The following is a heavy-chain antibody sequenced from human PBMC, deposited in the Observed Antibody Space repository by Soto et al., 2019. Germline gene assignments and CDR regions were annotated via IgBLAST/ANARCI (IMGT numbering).Heavy chain of an antibody. Sequence: ASVKVSCKASGYTFTSYGISWVRQAPGQGLEWMGWISAYNGNTNYAQKLQGRVTMTTDTSTSTAYMELRSLRSDDTAVYYCARDRASIAAAGRDFDYWGQGTLVTVSS. CDR3: ARDRASIAAAGRDFDY. CDR2: ISAYNGNT. CDR1: GYTFTSYG. V-gene: IGHV1-18*01. D-gene: IGHD6-13*01. J-gene: IGHJ4*02.